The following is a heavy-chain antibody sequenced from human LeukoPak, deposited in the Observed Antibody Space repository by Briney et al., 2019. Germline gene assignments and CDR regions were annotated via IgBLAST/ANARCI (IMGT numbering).Heavy chain of an antibody. CDR2: IVVGSGDT. J-gene: IGHJ4*02. CDR1: GFTFITSA. D-gene: IGHD3-10*01. V-gene: IGHV1-58*02. CDR3: AAAYYGSGREYYFDY. Sequence: ASVKVSCKTSGFTFITSAIQWVRQARGQGLEWIGWIVVGSGDTNYAQKFQERATITRDMSTTTAYMELSSLRSEDTAVYYCAAAYYGSGREYYFDYWGQGTLVTVSS.